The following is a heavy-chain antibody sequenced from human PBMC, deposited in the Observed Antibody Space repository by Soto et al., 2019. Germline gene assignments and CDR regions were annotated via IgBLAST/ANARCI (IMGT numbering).Heavy chain of an antibody. V-gene: IGHV3-30*18. J-gene: IGHJ6*02. D-gene: IGHD6-19*01. CDR1: GFTFSSYG. CDR3: AKAFKVEWLVRRYYGMDV. CDR2: ISYDGSNK. Sequence: GGSLRLSCAASGFTFSSYGMHWVRQAPGKGLEWVAVISYDGSNKYYADSVKGRFTISRDNSKNTLYLQMNSLRAEDTAVYYCAKAFKVEWLVRRYYGMDVWGQGTTVTVSS.